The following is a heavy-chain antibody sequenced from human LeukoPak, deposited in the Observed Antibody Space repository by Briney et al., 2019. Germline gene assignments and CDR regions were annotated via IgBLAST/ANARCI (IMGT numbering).Heavy chain of an antibody. D-gene: IGHD3-10*01. Sequence: GESLKISCKASGYSFSSYWIGWMRQMPGKGLEWMGAIYPADSDTRYSPSFQGQVTISADKSISTAYLQWSSLRASDTAVYYCAKGDGEFAHWGQGTLVTVSS. CDR1: GYSFSSYW. CDR3: AKGDGEFAH. CDR2: IYPADSDT. J-gene: IGHJ4*02. V-gene: IGHV5-51*01.